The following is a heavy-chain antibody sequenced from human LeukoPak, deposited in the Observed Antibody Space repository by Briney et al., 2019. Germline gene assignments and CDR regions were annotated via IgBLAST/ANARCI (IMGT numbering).Heavy chain of an antibody. CDR2: VSGSGGIT. V-gene: IGHV3-23*01. D-gene: IGHD6-19*01. Sequence: GGSLRLSCAASGFTFNSYAMTWVRQAPGKGLEWVSHVSGSGGITYYADSVKGRFTISRDNSKNTLYLQMNSLRAEDTAVYFCEKTTAGNSSGRYPGWPVDYWGQGTLVTVSS. CDR3: EKTTAGNSSGRYPGWPVDY. J-gene: IGHJ4*02. CDR1: GFTFNSYA.